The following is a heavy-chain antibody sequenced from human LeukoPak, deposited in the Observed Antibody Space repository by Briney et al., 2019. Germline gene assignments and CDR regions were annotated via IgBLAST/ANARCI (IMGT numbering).Heavy chain of an antibody. CDR2: ITGSGTST. CDR1: GFTFSTYA. CDR3: AKRIVVAATRYFDY. J-gene: IGHJ4*02. D-gene: IGHD2-15*01. Sequence: GGSLRLSCAASGFTFSTYAMSWVRQAPGKGLEWVSSITGSGTSTYYADSVKGRFTISRDNSKNTLYLQMNSLRAEDTAVYYWAKRIVVAATRYFDYWGQGTLVTVSS. V-gene: IGHV3-23*01.